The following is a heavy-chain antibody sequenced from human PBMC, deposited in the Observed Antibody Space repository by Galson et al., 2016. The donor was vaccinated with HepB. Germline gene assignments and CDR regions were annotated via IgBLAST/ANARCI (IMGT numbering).Heavy chain of an antibody. V-gene: IGHV1-3*01. CDR1: GYIFSRYT. CDR2: INPANGNT. J-gene: IGHJ4*02. Sequence: SVKVSCKASGYIFSRYTMHWVRQAPGQRLEWMGWINPANGNTKYSQKFQGGVTFSSDTSASTGYMELSSLRSEDTAVYYCAKVGEDFSSGYSSGLAYWGQGTLVTVSS. CDR3: AKVGEDFSSGYSSGLAY. D-gene: IGHD3-3*01.